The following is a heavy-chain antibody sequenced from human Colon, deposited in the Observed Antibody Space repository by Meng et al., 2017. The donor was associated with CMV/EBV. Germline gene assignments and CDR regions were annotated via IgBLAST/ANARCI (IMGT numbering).Heavy chain of an antibody. J-gene: IGHJ3*01. CDR1: GFTVSSNY. CDR3: ARAHSGSYGDSFDV. Sequence: GQVVESGGGLIQPGGSLRLSCTASGFTVSSNYMSWVRQAPGKGLEWVSVIYSGGTTYYADSVKGRFGISRDNSKNTMYLQMNNLRVEDAALYYCARAHSGSYGDSFDVWGQGTMVTVSS. D-gene: IGHD3-16*01. CDR2: IYSGGTT. V-gene: IGHV3-53*01.